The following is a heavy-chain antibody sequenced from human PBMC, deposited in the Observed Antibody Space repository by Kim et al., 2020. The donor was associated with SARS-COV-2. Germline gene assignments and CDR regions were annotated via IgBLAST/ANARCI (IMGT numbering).Heavy chain of an antibody. CDR1: GFTFSSYA. Sequence: GGSLRLSCAASGFTFSSYAMHWVRQAPGKGLEWVAVISYDGSNKYYADSVKGRFTISRDNSKNTLYLQMNSLRAEDTAVYYCARSLSGYYFSGGGYLGQG. J-gene: IGHJ4*02. D-gene: IGHD3-22*01. CDR3: ARSLSGYYFSGGGY. CDR2: ISYDGSNK. V-gene: IGHV3-30*04.